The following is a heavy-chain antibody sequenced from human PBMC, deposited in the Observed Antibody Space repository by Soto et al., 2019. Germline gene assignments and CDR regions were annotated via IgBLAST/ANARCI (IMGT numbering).Heavy chain of an antibody. CDR1: GFTFSNYG. D-gene: IGHD2-15*01. V-gene: IGHV3-30*18. Sequence: PGGSLRLSCAGSGFTFSNYGLHWVRQAPGKGPEWVAVISYDGSHKYYADSVKGRFTISRDNSNNMLYLQMDSLRAEDTAVYYCAKDGAPRYCSRSSCHPAGAYWGQGTLVTVSS. J-gene: IGHJ4*02. CDR2: ISYDGSHK. CDR3: AKDGAPRYCSRSSCHPAGAY.